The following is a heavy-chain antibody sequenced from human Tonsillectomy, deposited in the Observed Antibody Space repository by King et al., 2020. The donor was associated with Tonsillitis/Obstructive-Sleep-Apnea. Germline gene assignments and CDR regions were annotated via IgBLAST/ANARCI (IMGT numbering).Heavy chain of an antibody. Sequence: QLRESGPGLVKPSETLSLTCTVSGGSISSSSYYWGWIRQPPGKGLEWIGSIYYSGSTYYNPSLKSRVTISVDTSKNQFSLKLSSVTAADTAVYYCARQQYYYYYMDVWGKGTTVTVSS. J-gene: IGHJ6*03. V-gene: IGHV4-39*01. CDR2: IYYSGST. CDR1: GGSISSSSYY. CDR3: ARQQYYYYYMDV.